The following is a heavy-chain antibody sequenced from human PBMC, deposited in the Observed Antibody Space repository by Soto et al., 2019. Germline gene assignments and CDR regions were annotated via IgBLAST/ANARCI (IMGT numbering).Heavy chain of an antibody. CDR3: ARSSGELPSFFDY. V-gene: IGHV3-48*01. Sequence: EVQLVESGGGMVQPGGSLRLSCAASGFSFNGDGMNWVRQAPGKGLEWVSYISGSGTTIYYADSVKGRFTFSRDNAKNSLYLHMNSLRAEDTAVYFCARSSGELPSFFDYWGQGTLVTVSS. CDR2: ISGSGTTI. J-gene: IGHJ4*02. D-gene: IGHD1-7*01. CDR1: GFSFNGDG.